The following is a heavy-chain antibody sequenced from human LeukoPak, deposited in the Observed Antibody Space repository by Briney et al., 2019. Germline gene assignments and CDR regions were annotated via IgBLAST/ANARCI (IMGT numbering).Heavy chain of an antibody. CDR3: VRVSLGIAAASRY. Sequence: GGSLRLSCAASGFTFSNYWMSWVRQDPGKGLEWVANIKQDESEKYYVDSVRGRFTISRDNAKNSLYLQMNSLRAEDTAVYYCVRVSLGIAAASRYWGQGTLVTVSS. CDR1: GFTFSNYW. CDR2: IKQDESEK. V-gene: IGHV3-7*01. D-gene: IGHD6-13*01. J-gene: IGHJ4*02.